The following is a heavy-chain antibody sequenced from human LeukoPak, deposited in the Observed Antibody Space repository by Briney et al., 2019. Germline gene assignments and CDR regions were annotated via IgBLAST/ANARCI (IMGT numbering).Heavy chain of an antibody. CDR2: IYYSGST. J-gene: IGHJ4*02. D-gene: IGHD3-3*01. CDR1: GGSISSSSYY. Sequence: SETLSLTCSVSGGSISSSSYYWGWIRQPPGKGLEWIGSIYYSGSTYYNPSLKSRVTISVDTSKNQFSLKLSSVTAADTAVYYCAIRTNVLRFLEWSDPYYYFDYWGQGTLVTVSS. CDR3: AIRTNVLRFLEWSDPYYYFDY. V-gene: IGHV4-39*01.